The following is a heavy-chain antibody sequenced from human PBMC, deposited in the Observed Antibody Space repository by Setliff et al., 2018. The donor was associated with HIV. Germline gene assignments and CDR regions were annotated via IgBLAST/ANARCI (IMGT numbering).Heavy chain of an antibody. D-gene: IGHD3-22*01. V-gene: IGHV1-2*02. CDR3: ARQDYYDSSGFYYYYMDV. Sequence: ASVKVSCKASGYTFTDYYIHWVRQAPGQGLEWMGWINPNRGGTNYAQKFQGRVTMTRDTSISTAYMELSRLRSDDTAVYYCARQDYYDSSGFYYYYMDVWGKGTTVTVSS. CDR2: INPNRGGT. J-gene: IGHJ6*03. CDR1: GYTFTDYY.